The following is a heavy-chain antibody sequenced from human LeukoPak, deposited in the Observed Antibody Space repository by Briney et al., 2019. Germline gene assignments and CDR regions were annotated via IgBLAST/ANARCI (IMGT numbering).Heavy chain of an antibody. V-gene: IGHV1-2*02. CDR3: ASGPNSPIAVAGPDNWFDP. J-gene: IGHJ5*02. CDR2: INPNSGGT. Sequence: ASVKVSCKASGYTFTGYYMHWVRQAPGQGLEWMGWINPNSGGTNYAQKFQGGVTMTRDTSISTAYMELSRLRSDDTAVYYCASGPNSPIAVAGPDNWFDPWGQGTQVTVSS. D-gene: IGHD6-19*01. CDR1: GYTFTGYY.